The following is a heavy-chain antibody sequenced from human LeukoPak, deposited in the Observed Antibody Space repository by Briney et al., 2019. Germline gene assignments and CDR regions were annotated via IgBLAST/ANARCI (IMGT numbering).Heavy chain of an antibody. Sequence: SVKVSCKASGGTFSSYAISWVRQAPGQRLEWMGRIIPILGIANYAQKFQGRVTITADKSTSTAYMELSSLRSEDTAVYYCARVSSGRDYWGQGTLVTVSS. CDR3: ARVSSGRDY. J-gene: IGHJ4*02. D-gene: IGHD6-19*01. V-gene: IGHV1-69*04. CDR1: GGTFSSYA. CDR2: IIPILGIA.